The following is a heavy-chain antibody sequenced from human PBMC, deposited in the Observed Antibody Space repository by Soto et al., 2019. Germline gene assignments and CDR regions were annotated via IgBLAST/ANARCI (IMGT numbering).Heavy chain of an antibody. CDR1: GFTLSSYA. Sequence: QVQLVESGGGVVQPGRSLRLSCAASGFTLSSYAMHWVRQAPGKGLEWVAVISYDGTNKHYADSVKGRFTISRDNSKNPVYLQMNSLRAEDTAVFYCARDWGVILAGGMDVWGQGTTVTVPS. CDR2: ISYDGTNK. V-gene: IGHV3-30-3*01. CDR3: ARDWGVILAGGMDV. J-gene: IGHJ6*02. D-gene: IGHD3-16*01.